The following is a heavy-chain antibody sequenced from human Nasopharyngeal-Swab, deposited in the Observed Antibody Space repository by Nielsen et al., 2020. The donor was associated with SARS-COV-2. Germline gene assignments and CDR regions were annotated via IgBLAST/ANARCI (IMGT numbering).Heavy chain of an antibody. Sequence: GSLRLSCAVYGGSFSGSYWGWIRQPPGKGPEWIAEINHSESTNYNPSLKSRVTLSVDTSMNQVSLEVSSVTAADTAVYYCARGLSGIVPAPILGLGPYYYYYYMDVWGKGTTVTVSS. V-gene: IGHV4-34*01. CDR3: ARGLSGIVPAPILGLGPYYYYYYMDV. CDR2: INHSEST. CDR1: GGSFSGSY. D-gene: IGHD2-2*01. J-gene: IGHJ6*03.